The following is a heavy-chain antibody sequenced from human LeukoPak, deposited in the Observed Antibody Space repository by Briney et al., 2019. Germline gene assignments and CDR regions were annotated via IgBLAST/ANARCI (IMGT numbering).Heavy chain of an antibody. J-gene: IGHJ4*02. CDR3: ARGVGYYDYVWGSYRSVDY. CDR1: GFTFSSYS. Sequence: PGGSLRLSCAASGFTFSSYSMSWVRQAPGKGLEWVSVIYSGGSTYYADSVKGRFTISRDNSKNTLYLQMNSLRAEDTAVYYCARGVGYYDYVWGSYRSVDYWGQGTLVTVS. CDR2: IYSGGST. V-gene: IGHV3-53*01. D-gene: IGHD3-16*02.